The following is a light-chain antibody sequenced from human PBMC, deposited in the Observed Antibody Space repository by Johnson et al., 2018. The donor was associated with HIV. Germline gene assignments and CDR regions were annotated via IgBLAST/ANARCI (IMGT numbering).Light chain of an antibody. CDR1: SSNIGNNY. J-gene: IGLJ1*01. Sequence: QSVLTQPPSVSAAPGQKVTISCSGSSSNIGNNYVSWYQQLPGTAPKLLVYDNSKRPSGIPDRFSATKSGTSATLGITGLQSGDEADYYCGTWDSSPGGYVFGTGTKVTVL. V-gene: IGLV1-51*01. CDR2: DNS. CDR3: GTWDSSPGGYV.